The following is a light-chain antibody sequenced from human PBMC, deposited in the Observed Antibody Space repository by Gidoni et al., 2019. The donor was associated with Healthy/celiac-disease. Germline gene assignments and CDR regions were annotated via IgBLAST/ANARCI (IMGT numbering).Light chain of an antibody. CDR3: QQYDNLPVFT. Sequence: DIQMTQSPSSLSASVGDRVTITCQASQDISNYLNWYQQKPGKAPKLLIYDASNLETGVPSRFSGSGSGTDFTFTISSLKPEDIATYYCQQYDNLPVFTFGPXTKVDIK. CDR1: QDISNY. CDR2: DAS. V-gene: IGKV1-33*01. J-gene: IGKJ3*01.